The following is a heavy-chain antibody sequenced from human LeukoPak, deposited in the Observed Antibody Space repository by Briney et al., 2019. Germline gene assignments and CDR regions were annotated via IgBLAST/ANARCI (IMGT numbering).Heavy chain of an antibody. CDR2: IYYSGST. CDR3: ARDGPIVVVPAAISGYYYYGMDV. D-gene: IGHD2-2*01. V-gene: IGHV4-61*01. J-gene: IGHJ6*04. Sequence: SETLSLTCTVSGGSVSSGSYYWSWIRQPPGKGLEWIGYIYYSGSTNYNPSLKSRVTISVDTSKNQFSLKLSSVTAADTAVYYCARDGPIVVVPAAISGYYYYGMDVWGKGTTVTVSS. CDR1: GGSVSSGSYY.